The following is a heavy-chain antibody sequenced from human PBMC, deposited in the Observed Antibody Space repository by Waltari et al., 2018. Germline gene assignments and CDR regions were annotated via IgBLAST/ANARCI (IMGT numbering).Heavy chain of an antibody. CDR2: IIPIFGTA. Sequence: QVQLVQSGAEVKKPGSSVKVSCKASGGTFSSYAISWVRQAPGKGLEWMGGIIPIFGTANYAQKFQGRVTITADESTSTAYMELSSLRSEDTAVYYCATPRGHRGVPKLLYYFDYWGQGTLVTVSS. D-gene: IGHD2-2*01. V-gene: IGHV1-69*13. CDR3: ATPRGHRGVPKLLYYFDY. CDR1: GGTFSSYA. J-gene: IGHJ4*02.